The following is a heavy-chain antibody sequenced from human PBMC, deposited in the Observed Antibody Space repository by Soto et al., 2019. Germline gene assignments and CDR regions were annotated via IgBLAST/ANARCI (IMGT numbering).Heavy chain of an antibody. Sequence: KPSETLSLTCIVSGESISSSSYYWGWIRQPPGKGLEWIGSIYYSGRTYYNPSFKSRVTISIDTSKNQFSLKLSSVTATDTVVYYCARQRTTVVTQAYFDHWGQGAQVTVSS. V-gene: IGHV4-39*01. D-gene: IGHD2-21*02. CDR3: ARQRTTVVTQAYFDH. CDR2: IYYSGRT. J-gene: IGHJ4*02. CDR1: GESISSSSYY.